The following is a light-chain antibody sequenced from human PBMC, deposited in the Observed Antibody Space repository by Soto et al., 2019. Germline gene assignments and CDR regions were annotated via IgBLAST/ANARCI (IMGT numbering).Light chain of an antibody. CDR1: QSVSSSY. CDR2: GTS. J-gene: IGKJ1*01. V-gene: IGKV3-20*01. CDR3: QQYGSSSWT. Sequence: EIVLMQSPGTLSLSQGERATLSCRASQSVSSSYLAWYQQKPGQAPTLLIYGTSSRATAIPDRFSGSGSGTDFTLTISRLEPEDFAVYYCQQYGSSSWTFGQGTKVDIK.